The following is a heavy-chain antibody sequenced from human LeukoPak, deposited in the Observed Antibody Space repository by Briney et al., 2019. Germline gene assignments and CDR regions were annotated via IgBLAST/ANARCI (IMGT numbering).Heavy chain of an antibody. J-gene: IGHJ4*02. CDR3: ARERRYYYDSSGYKHFDY. D-gene: IGHD3-22*01. Sequence: ASVKVSCKASGYTFTSYGISWVRQAPGQGREWMGWISAYHGNTNYEQKLKGRVTMTTDTSTSTASMELRSLRSDDTAVYYCARERRYYYDSSGYKHFDYWGQGTLVTVSS. V-gene: IGHV1-18*01. CDR1: GYTFTSYG. CDR2: ISAYHGNT.